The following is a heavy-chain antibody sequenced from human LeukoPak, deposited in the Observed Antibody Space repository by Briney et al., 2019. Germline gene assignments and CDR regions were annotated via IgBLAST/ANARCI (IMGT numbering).Heavy chain of an antibody. CDR3: ARDAGPYYYAAGLDS. CDR2: IYYNGVT. J-gene: IGHJ4*02. CDR1: GGSISGYY. Sequence: SETLSLTCTVSGGSISGYYWNWIRQPPGKGLEWIGYIYYNGVTKYTPSLKSRVTISIDTSKNQFSLRLSSVTAADTAIYYCARDAGPYYYAAGLDSWGQGTPIAVSS. V-gene: IGHV4-59*01. D-gene: IGHD3-16*01.